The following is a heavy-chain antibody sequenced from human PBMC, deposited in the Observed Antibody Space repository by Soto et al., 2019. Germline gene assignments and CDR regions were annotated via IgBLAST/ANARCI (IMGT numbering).Heavy chain of an antibody. D-gene: IGHD2-2*01. V-gene: IGHV3-23*01. J-gene: IGHJ6*02. CDR3: ARATSVVVPAASYYYYGMDV. CDR2: ISGSGGST. Sequence: GGSLRLSCAASGFTFSSYAISWVRQAPGKGLEWVSAISGSGGSTYYADSVKGRFTISRDNSKNTLYLQMNSLRAEDTAVYYCARATSVVVPAASYYYYGMDVWGQGTTVTVSS. CDR1: GFTFSSYA.